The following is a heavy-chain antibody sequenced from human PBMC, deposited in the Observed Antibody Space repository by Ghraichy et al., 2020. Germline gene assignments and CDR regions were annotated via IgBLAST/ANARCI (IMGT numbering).Heavy chain of an antibody. Sequence: ESLNISCAASGFTFSSYDMHWVRQATGKGLEWVSAIGTAGDTYYPGSVKGRFTISRENAKNSLYLQMNSLRAGDTAVYYCARATGGYSYGNYYYYGMDVWGQGTTVTVSS. V-gene: IGHV3-13*01. J-gene: IGHJ6*02. CDR1: GFTFSSYD. CDR2: IGTAGDT. CDR3: ARATGGYSYGNYYYYGMDV. D-gene: IGHD5-18*01.